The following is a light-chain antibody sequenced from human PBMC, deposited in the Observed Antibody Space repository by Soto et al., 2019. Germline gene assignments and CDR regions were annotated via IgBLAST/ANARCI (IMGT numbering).Light chain of an antibody. CDR3: QQYNTYSSLT. CDR2: DAS. J-gene: IGKJ4*01. Sequence: DIQMTQSPSTLSASVGERVTITCRASQSISSWLAWYQQKLGRAPRLLIYDASSLESGVPSRFSGSGYGTEFTLTISSLQPDDFATYYCQQYNTYSSLTFGGGTKVDIK. CDR1: QSISSW. V-gene: IGKV1-5*01.